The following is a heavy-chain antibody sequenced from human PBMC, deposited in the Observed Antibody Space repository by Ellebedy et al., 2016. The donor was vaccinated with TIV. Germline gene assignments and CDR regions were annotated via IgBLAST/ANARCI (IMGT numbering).Heavy chain of an antibody. V-gene: IGHV1-2*02. J-gene: IGHJ4*02. Sequence: ASVKVSXXASGYTFTGYYMHWVRQAPGQGLEWMGWINPNSGGTNYAQKFQGRVTMTRDTSTSTVYMELSSLRSEDTAVYYCARLSSSDYWGQGTLVTVSS. CDR3: ARLSSSDY. D-gene: IGHD6-6*01. CDR1: GYTFTGYY. CDR2: INPNSGGT.